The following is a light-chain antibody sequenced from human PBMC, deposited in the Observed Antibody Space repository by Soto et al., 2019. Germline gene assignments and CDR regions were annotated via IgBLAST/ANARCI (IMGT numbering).Light chain of an antibody. CDR1: QSISSW. Sequence: DLQITQSPSTLSASVGDRVTLTFRASQSISSWLAWYQQKPGKAPKLLIYDASSLESGVPSRFSGSGSGTEFTLTISSLQPDDFATYYCQQYNSYWTFGQGTKVDIK. V-gene: IGKV1-5*01. CDR2: DAS. J-gene: IGKJ1*01. CDR3: QQYNSYWT.